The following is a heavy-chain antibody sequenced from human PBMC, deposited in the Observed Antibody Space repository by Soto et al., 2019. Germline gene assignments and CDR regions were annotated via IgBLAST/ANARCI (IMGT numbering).Heavy chain of an antibody. CDR1: GGSISSSSYY. Sequence: KTSETLSLTCTVSGGSISSSSYYWGWIRQPPGKGLEWIGSIYYSGSTYYNPSLKSRVTISVDTSKSQFSLKLSSVTAADTAVYYCARHSSVYGVGNGMDVWGQGTTVTVSS. D-gene: IGHD2-8*01. CDR3: ARHSSVYGVGNGMDV. V-gene: IGHV4-39*01. J-gene: IGHJ6*02. CDR2: IYYSGST.